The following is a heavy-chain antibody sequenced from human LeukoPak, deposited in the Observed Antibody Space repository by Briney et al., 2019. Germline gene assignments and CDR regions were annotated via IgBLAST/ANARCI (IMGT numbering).Heavy chain of an antibody. CDR2: YLTKNNGGTP. CDR1: GFHFSTAW. Sequence: KAGGPLSLPCALSGFHFSTAWKRGGRHAPEGGVGGVGRYLTKNNGGTPDLAGPAKGRFTNSRDDSKNMLYLQMNSLKSEDTAVYYWITDPGEYASHWGQGTLVTVSS. CDR3: ITDPGEYASH. V-gene: IGHV3-15*01. J-gene: IGHJ4*02. D-gene: IGHD3-10*01.